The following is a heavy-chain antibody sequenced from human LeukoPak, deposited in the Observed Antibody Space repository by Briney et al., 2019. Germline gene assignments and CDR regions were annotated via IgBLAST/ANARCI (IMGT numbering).Heavy chain of an antibody. J-gene: IGHJ5*02. CDR3: AGGMYSGSFDP. D-gene: IGHD1-26*01. CDR1: GFTISRYW. Sequence: GGSLRLSCAASGFTISRYWMSWVRQAPGKGLEWVANIKQDGSEKYYVDSVKGRCTISRDNARNSLYLQMNSLRAEDTAVYYCAGGMYSGSFDPWGQGTLVTVSS. CDR2: IKQDGSEK. V-gene: IGHV3-7*02.